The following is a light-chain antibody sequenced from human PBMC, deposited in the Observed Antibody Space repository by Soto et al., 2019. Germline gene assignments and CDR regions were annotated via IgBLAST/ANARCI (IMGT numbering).Light chain of an antibody. V-gene: IGLV1-44*01. CDR2: SNN. CDR3: AAWDDSLNGVV. Sequence: QSVLTQPPSASGTPGQRVTISCSGRSSNIGSNTVNWYQQLPGTAPKLLIYSNNQRPSGVPDRFSGSKSGTSASLAISGLQSEDEADYYCAAWDDSLNGVVIGGGTKLTVL. CDR1: SSNIGSNT. J-gene: IGLJ2*01.